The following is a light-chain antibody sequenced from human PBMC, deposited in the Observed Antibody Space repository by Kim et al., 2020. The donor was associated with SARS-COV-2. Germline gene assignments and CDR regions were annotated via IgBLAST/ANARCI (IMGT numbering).Light chain of an antibody. V-gene: IGKV3-11*01. CDR3: QQRNSWPPAVT. CDR1: QSIDTY. J-gene: IGKJ4*01. Sequence: PGERATLSCRASQSIDTYLAGYQQRPGQAPRRLVYDASNRATGVTDRFSGSGSGTEVTLTISSLEPEDFSTYYCQQRNSWPPAVTFGGGTKVDIK. CDR2: DAS.